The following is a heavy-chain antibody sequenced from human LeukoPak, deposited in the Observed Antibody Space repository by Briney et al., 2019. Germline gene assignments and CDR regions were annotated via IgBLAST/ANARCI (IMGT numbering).Heavy chain of an antibody. V-gene: IGHV4-61*01. J-gene: IGHJ3*02. D-gene: IGHD6-13*01. CDR3: ARHVWYPQDAFDI. CDR1: GDSVSSGTYY. CDR2: IYYSGST. Sequence: PSETLSLTCTVSGDSVSSGTYYWTWIRQPPGKGLEWIGYIYYSGSTNYNPSLKSRVTISVDTSENQFSLKLSSVTAADTAVYYCARHVWYPQDAFDIWGQGTMVTVSS.